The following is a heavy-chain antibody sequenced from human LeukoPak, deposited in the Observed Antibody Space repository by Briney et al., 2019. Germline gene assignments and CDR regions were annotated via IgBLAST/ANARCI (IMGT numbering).Heavy chain of an antibody. Sequence: QTGGSLRLSCAASGYTFSNYEMSWVCQAPGKGLEWVSYISSSGNTIYYADSVKGRFTISRDNAKNSLHLQMNSLRAGDTAIYYCARWNIAAAGFDYWGQGTLVPVSS. J-gene: IGHJ4*02. CDR2: ISSSGNTI. CDR3: ARWNIAAAGFDY. D-gene: IGHD6-13*01. V-gene: IGHV3-48*03. CDR1: GYTFSNYE.